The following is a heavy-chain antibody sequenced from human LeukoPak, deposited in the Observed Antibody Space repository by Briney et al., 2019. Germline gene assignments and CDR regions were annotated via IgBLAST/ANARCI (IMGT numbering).Heavy chain of an antibody. Sequence: SVKVSCKASGDTFSSYAISWVRQAPGQGLEWMGGIIPIFGTANYAQKFQGRVTITTDESTSTAYMELSSLRSEDTAVYYCAREGGYCSGGSCHFDYWGQGTLVTVSS. D-gene: IGHD2-15*01. CDR2: IIPIFGTA. CDR1: GDTFSSYA. J-gene: IGHJ4*02. V-gene: IGHV1-69*05. CDR3: AREGGYCSGGSCHFDY.